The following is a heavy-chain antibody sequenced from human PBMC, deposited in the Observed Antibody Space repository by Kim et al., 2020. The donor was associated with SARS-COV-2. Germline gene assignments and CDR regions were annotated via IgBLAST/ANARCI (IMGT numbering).Heavy chain of an antibody. V-gene: IGHV3-30*01. J-gene: IGHJ1*01. CDR3: ASDYGGYFQH. Sequence: SNKNYVDTWQGRFTIAGDNSKNALYLQMNSLGAEDTAVYYGASDYGGYFQHWGQGTLVTVSS. CDR2: SNK. D-gene: IGHD4-17*01.